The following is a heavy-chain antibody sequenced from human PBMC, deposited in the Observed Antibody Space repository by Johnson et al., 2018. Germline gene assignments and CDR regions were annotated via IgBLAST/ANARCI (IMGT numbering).Heavy chain of an antibody. J-gene: IGHJ3*02. CDR3: ASVSFCGDGCPAAFDT. D-gene: IGHD2-21*01. V-gene: IGHV3-74*01. Sequence: EVQLVETGGGLVQPGGSLRLSCEASGFSFSTYWMHWVRQAPGKGLEWVSRIINDGSGANYADSVRGRFVISRDNAKNTVHLQMKCLRAEDTAVYDCASVSFCGDGCPAAFDTWGQGTMVTVSS. CDR1: GFSFSTYW. CDR2: IINDGSGA.